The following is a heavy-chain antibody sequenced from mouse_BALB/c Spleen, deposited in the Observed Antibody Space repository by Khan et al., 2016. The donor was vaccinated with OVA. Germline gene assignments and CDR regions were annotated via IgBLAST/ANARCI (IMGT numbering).Heavy chain of an antibody. Sequence: VQLQQSGAELVKPGASVKLSCTASGFNIKDTYIHWVKQRPEQGLEWIGRIDPEFGNTKYDPKFQDKATIIADTSSNTAYLHLSSLTAEATAVYFCTRTEIHYYGSYAMDYWGQGTSVTVSS. CDR3: TRTEIHYYGSYAMDY. V-gene: IGHV14-3*02. D-gene: IGHD1-2*01. CDR2: IDPEFGNT. CDR1: GFNIKDTY. J-gene: IGHJ4*01.